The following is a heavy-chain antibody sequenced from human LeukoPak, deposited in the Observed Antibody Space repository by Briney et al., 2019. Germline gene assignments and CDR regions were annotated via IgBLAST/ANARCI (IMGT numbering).Heavy chain of an antibody. J-gene: IGHJ3*02. D-gene: IGHD3-22*01. CDR3: ARDHHRRLYDSQARDTFDI. Sequence: GGSLRLSCAASGFTFSGYSMDWVRQAPGKGLEWVSYISSSSSPIYYADSVKGRLAISRDNAKNSLYLQMNSLRAEDTAVYYCARDHHRRLYDSQARDTFDIWGQGTMVTVSS. V-gene: IGHV3-48*01. CDR1: GFTFSGYS. CDR2: ISSSSSPI.